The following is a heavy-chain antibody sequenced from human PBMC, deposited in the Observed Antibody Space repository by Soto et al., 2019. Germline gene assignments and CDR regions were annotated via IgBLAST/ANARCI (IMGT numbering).Heavy chain of an antibody. CDR3: AREGSYSAYNFAHGIQLWSFDF. J-gene: IGHJ4*02. CDR2: IFSSGST. CDR1: GGAINTFY. V-gene: IGHV4-4*07. Sequence: SETLSRTCTVSGGAINTFYWSWFRQPAGKGLEWIGRIFSSGSTSFNPSLESRVAMSVDTSKNHFSLNLSSVTAADMAVYYCAREGSYSAYNFAHGIQLWSFDFWGQGALVTVSS. D-gene: IGHD5-12*01.